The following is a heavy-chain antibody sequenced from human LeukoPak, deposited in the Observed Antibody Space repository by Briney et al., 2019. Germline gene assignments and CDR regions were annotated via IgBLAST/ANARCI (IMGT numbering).Heavy chain of an antibody. V-gene: IGHV1-2*02. CDR2: INPNSGGT. J-gene: IGHJ4*02. D-gene: IGHD3-22*01. CDR1: GYTFIAYY. Sequence: ASVKVSCKASGYTFIAYYMHWVRQAPGQGLEWMGWINPNSGGTNYAQKFQGRVTMTRDTSISTAYMELSRLRSDDTAVYYCARDSYYDSSSDWGQGTLVTVSS. CDR3: ARDSYYDSSSD.